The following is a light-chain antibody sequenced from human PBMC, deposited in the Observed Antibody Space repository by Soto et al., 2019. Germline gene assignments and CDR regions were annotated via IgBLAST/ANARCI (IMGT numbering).Light chain of an antibody. CDR3: QTWGTGIRV. CDR1: CGHSSYA. CDR2: LNSDGSH. J-gene: IGLJ3*02. Sequence: QLVLTQSPSASASLGASVKLTCTLSCGHSSYAIAWRQQQPEKGPRYLMKLNSDGSHSKGDGIPDRFSGSSSGAERYLTISSLQSEDESDCYCQTWGTGIRVFGGGTKLTVL. V-gene: IGLV4-69*01.